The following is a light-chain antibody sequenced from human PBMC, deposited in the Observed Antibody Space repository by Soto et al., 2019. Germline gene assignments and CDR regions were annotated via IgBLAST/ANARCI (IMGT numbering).Light chain of an antibody. CDR3: QQFGSSPGFT. CDR2: GAS. CDR1: QSINSRY. J-gene: IGKJ3*01. V-gene: IGKV3-20*01. Sequence: EIVLTQSPGTLSLSPGERATLSCRASQSINSRYLAWYQQKPGQAPRLLIYGASSRATGIPDRFSGSGSGTEFTLTVIRLEPEDFAVYYCQQFGSSPGFTFGPGTKVDIK.